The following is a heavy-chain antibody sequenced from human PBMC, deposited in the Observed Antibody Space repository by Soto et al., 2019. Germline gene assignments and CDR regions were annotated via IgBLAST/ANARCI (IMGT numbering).Heavy chain of an antibody. CDR1: GYTFTSYY. Sequence: ASVKVSCKASGYTFTSYYMRWVRQAPGQGLEWMGIINPSGGSTSYAQKFQGRVTMTRDTSTSTVYMELSSLRSEDTAVYHCARDRAGYSSGWLPRYYYYGMDVWGQGTTVTVSS. D-gene: IGHD6-19*01. V-gene: IGHV1-46*01. CDR2: INPSGGST. CDR3: ARDRAGYSSGWLPRYYYYGMDV. J-gene: IGHJ6*02.